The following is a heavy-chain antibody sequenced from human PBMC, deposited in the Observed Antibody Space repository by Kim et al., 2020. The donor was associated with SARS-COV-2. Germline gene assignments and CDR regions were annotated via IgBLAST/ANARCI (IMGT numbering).Heavy chain of an antibody. CDR1: GGSVSSGSYY. CDR2: IYYSGST. Sequence: SETLSLTCTVSGGSVSSGSYYWSWIRQPPGKGLEWIGYIYYSGSTNYNPSLKSRVTISVDTSKNQFSLKLSSVTAADTAVYYCAREYRPGIAVAGHRVNWFDPWGQGTLVTVSS. J-gene: IGHJ5*02. V-gene: IGHV4-61*01. CDR3: AREYRPGIAVAGHRVNWFDP. D-gene: IGHD6-19*01.